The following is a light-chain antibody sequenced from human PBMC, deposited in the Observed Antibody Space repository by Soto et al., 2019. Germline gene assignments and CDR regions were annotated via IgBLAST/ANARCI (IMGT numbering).Light chain of an antibody. J-gene: IGKJ4*01. Sequence: ETVMTQSPATLSVSPGERVTLSCRASQSVSSRLAWYQQKPGQAPRLLMYATSTRATGIPARFSGSGSGTEFTLTISSLQSEDFAVYYCQQYNDWPPLTFGGGTKVDIK. CDR2: ATS. CDR3: QQYNDWPPLT. CDR1: QSVSSR. V-gene: IGKV3-15*01.